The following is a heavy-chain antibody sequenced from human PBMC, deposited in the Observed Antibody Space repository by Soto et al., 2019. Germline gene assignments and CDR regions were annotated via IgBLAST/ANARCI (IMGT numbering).Heavy chain of an antibody. CDR1: GDSVSSNRAA. CDR3: ARSSVVVTAILDWFNP. CDR2: TYYRSKWYN. J-gene: IGHJ5*02. D-gene: IGHD2-21*02. V-gene: IGHV6-1*01. Sequence: PSQTLSLTCAISGDSVSSNRAAWNWIRQSPSRGLEWLGGTYYRSKWYNDYAVSVKSRITINPDTSKNQFSLQLNSVTPEDTAVYYCARSSVVVTAILDWFNPWGRGTLVTVSS.